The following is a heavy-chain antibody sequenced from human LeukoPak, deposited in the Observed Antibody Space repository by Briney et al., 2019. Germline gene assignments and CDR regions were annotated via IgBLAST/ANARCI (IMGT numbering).Heavy chain of an antibody. J-gene: IGHJ5*02. Sequence: GGSHRLFCAVSGFPVSSNFVSWVRQAPGKGLQSVSIMYSGGSTDYADSVRGRFSISRDSSQNTVSLQMNSLRVEDTAVYYCARGSARWFDPWGQRILVTVSS. CDR2: MYSGGST. V-gene: IGHV3-53*01. CDR3: ARGSARWFDP. CDR1: GFPVSSNF.